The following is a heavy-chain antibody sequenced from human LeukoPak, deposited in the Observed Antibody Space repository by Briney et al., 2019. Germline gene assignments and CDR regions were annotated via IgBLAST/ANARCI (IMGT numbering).Heavy chain of an antibody. CDR2: ISWNSGSI. CDR3: AKGGYYYGSGSYPDY. CDR1: GFTFDDYA. J-gene: IGHJ4*02. V-gene: IGHV3-9*01. Sequence: HPGRSLRLSCAASGFTFDDYAMHWVRQAPGKGLEWVSGISWNSGSIGYAGSVKGRFTISRDNAKNSLYLQMNSLRAEDTALYYCAKGGYYYGSGSYPDYWGQGTLVTVSS. D-gene: IGHD3-10*01.